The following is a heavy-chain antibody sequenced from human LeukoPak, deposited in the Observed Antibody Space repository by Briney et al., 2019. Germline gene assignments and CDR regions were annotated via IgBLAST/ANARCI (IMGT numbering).Heavy chain of an antibody. CDR1: GFTFSSYG. J-gene: IGHJ4*02. V-gene: IGHV3-33*01. CDR2: IWYDGSNK. CDR3: ARDFAGGFGEVHFDY. D-gene: IGHD3-10*01. Sequence: GRSQRLSCAASGFTFSSYGMHSVRQAPGKGLEWVAVIWYDGSNKYYADSVKGRFTISRDNSKNTLYLQMDSLRAEDTAVYYCARDFAGGFGEVHFDYWGQGTLVTVSS.